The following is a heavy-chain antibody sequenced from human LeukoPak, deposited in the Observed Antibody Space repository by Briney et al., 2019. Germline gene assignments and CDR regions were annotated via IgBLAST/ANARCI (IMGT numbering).Heavy chain of an antibody. CDR3: ARALGHYYESSGYPQPDY. CDR2: IYYSGST. J-gene: IGHJ4*02. Sequence: SETLSLTCAVYGGSFSGYYWSWIRQPPGKGLEWIGYIYYSGSTNYNPSLKSRVTISVDTSKNQFSLKLSSVTTADTAVYYCARALGHYYESSGYPQPDYWGQGTLVTVSS. CDR1: GGSFSGYY. V-gene: IGHV4-59*01. D-gene: IGHD3-22*01.